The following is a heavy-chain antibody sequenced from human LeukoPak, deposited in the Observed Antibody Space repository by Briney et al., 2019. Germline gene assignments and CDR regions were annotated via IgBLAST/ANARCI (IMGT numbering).Heavy chain of an antibody. Sequence: ASVTVSFTASGYTFTGYYMHWVRQAPGKGLEWMGGFDPEDGETIHAQKFQGRVTMTEDTSTDTAYMELSSLRSGDTAVYYCATSTPGLVTWGYYYYYMDVWGKGTTVTVSS. CDR2: FDPEDGET. V-gene: IGHV1-24*01. CDR3: ATSTPGLVTWGYYYYYMDV. J-gene: IGHJ6*03. CDR1: GYTFTGYY. D-gene: IGHD6-19*01.